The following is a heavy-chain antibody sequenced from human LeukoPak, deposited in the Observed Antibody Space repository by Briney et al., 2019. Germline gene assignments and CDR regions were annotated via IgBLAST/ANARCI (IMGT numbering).Heavy chain of an antibody. V-gene: IGHV4-34*01. CDR3: ASLYGANYYYGMDV. D-gene: IGHD4-17*01. CDR2: INHSGST. Sequence: SETLSLTCAVYGGSFSGYYWSWIRQPPGKGLEWIGEINHSGSTNYNPSLKSRVTISVDTSKNQFSLKLSSVTAADTAGYYCASLYGANYYYGMDVWGQGTTVTVSS. J-gene: IGHJ6*02. CDR1: GGSFSGYY.